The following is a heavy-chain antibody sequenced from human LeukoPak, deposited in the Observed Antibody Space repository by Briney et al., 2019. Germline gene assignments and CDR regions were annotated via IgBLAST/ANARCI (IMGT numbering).Heavy chain of an antibody. CDR2: IRYDGSNR. Sequence: GGSLRLSCAASGFTFSSYGMHWVRQAPGKGLEWVAFIRYDGSNRYYADSVKGRFTISRDNSKNTLYLQMNSLRAEDTAVYYCAKDPSYSSSWVLRWAEYFQHWGQGTLVTVSS. CDR1: GFTFSSYG. J-gene: IGHJ1*01. V-gene: IGHV3-30*02. D-gene: IGHD6-13*01. CDR3: AKDPSYSSSWVLRWAEYFQH.